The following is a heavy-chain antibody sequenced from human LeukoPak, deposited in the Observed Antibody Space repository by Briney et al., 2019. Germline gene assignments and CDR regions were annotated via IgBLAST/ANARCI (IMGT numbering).Heavy chain of an antibody. D-gene: IGHD4-17*01. J-gene: IGHJ5*02. V-gene: IGHV1-18*01. CDR1: GYTFTSYG. CDR2: ISAYNGNT. CDR3: ARDRKTTVTTSARPNWFDP. Sequence: ASVKVSCKASGYTFTSYGISWVRQAPGQGLEWMGWISAYNGNTNYAQKLQGRVTMTTDTSTSTAYMELRSLRSDDTAVYYCARDRKTTVTTSARPNWFDPWGQGTLVTVSS.